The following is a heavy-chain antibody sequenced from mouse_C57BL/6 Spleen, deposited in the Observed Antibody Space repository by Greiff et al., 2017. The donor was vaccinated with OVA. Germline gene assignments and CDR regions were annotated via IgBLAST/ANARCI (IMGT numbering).Heavy chain of an antibody. CDR2: IWSGGST. V-gene: IGHV2-2*01. CDR1: GFSLTSYC. J-gene: IGHJ4*01. CDR3: ARRGAAMDY. Sequence: QVQLQQSGPGLVQPSQSLSLTCTVSGFSLTSYCVHWVRQSPGKGLEWLGVIWSGGSTDQNAAFISRLSISKNNSKSQVFFKRNRLQADDTAIYYGARRGAAMDYWGKGTSATVSS.